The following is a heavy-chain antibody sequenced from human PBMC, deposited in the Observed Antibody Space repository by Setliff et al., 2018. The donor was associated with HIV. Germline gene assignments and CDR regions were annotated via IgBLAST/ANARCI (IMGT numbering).Heavy chain of an antibody. CDR3: ATIRAYYYDSSGQEYFQY. J-gene: IGHJ1*01. Sequence: ASVKVSCKASGYTFIDYFMHWVRQAPGQGLEWMGWISPNNGDTNIPQRFRGRVTMTRDTSINTAYMELNSLRSEDTAMYYCATIRAYYYDSSGQEYFQYWGHGTLVTVSS. V-gene: IGHV1-2*02. D-gene: IGHD3-22*01. CDR2: ISPNNGDT. CDR1: GYTFIDYF.